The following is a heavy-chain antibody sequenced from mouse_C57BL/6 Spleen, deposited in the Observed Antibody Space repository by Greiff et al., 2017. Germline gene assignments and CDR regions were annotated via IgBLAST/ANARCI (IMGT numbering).Heavy chain of an antibody. V-gene: IGHV1-82*01. D-gene: IGHD2-14*01. CDR3: ARQYDGYYFDY. J-gene: IGHJ2*01. Sequence: VQLQQSGPELVKPGASVKISCKASGYAFSSSWMNWVKQRPGKGLEWIGRIYPGDGDTNYNGKFKGKATLTADKSSSTAYMQLSSLTSEDSAVYFCARQYDGYYFDYWGQGTTLTVSS. CDR1: GYAFSSSW. CDR2: IYPGDGDT.